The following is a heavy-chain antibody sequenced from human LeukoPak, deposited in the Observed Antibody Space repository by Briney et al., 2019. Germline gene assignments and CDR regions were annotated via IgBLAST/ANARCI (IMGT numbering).Heavy chain of an antibody. D-gene: IGHD6-19*01. CDR2: IRYDGSNK. CDR1: GFTFSSYG. J-gene: IGHJ4*02. V-gene: IGHV3-30*02. CDR3: ARGRYSSGWYVTR. Sequence: GGSLRLSCAASGFTFSSYGMHWVRQAPGKGLEWVAFIRYDGSNKYYADSVKGRFTISRDNAKNSLYLQMNSLRAEDTAVYYCARGRYSSGWYVTRWGQGTLVTVSS.